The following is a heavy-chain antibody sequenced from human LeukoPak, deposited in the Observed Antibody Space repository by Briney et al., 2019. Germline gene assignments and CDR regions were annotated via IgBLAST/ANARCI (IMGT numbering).Heavy chain of an antibody. V-gene: IGHV1-8*01. CDR3: ARGLASSGYYSSWFDP. J-gene: IGHJ5*02. D-gene: IGHD3-22*01. CDR1: GYIFTSYD. Sequence: GASVKVSCKASGYIFTSYDINWVRQATGQGLEWMGWMNPNSGNTGYAQKFQGRVTMTRNSFISTAYMELGSLRSEDTAVYYCARGLASSGYYSSWFDPWGQGTLVTVSS. CDR2: MNPNSGNT.